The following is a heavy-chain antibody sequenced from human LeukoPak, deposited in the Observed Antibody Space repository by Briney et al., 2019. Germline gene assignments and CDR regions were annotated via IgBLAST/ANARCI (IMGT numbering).Heavy chain of an antibody. CDR3: VSAFGGVLMTPFDN. D-gene: IGHD3-16*01. Sequence: SETLSLTCTVAGGSIRSSCYYWGWILQPPGKGLEWIGNFYYSGATYYNPSLKSPVTISVDTSKNQFSLMVLTVTAADTAIYYCVSAFGGVLMTPFDNWGQGTLVTVSS. CDR1: GGSIRSSCYY. CDR2: FYYSGAT. V-gene: IGHV4-39*07. J-gene: IGHJ3*02.